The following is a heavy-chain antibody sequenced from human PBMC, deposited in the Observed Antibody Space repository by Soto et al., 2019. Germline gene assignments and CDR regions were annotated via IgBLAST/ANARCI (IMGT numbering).Heavy chain of an antibody. D-gene: IGHD2-15*01. CDR2: IQSGGTT. CDR1: GFTVSSKY. CDR3: AKDTGPIVVLYYFDY. J-gene: IGHJ4*02. V-gene: IGHV3-66*01. Sequence: PGGSLRLSCAASGFTVSSKYMTWVRQAPGKGLEWVSLIQSGGTTYYADSVKGRFTISRDTSENTLHLQMDSLRVEDTAVYYCAKDTGPIVVLYYFDYWGQGTLVTVSS.